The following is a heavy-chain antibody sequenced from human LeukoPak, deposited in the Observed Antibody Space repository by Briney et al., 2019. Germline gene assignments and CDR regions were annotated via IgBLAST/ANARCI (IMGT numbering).Heavy chain of an antibody. J-gene: IGHJ5*02. V-gene: IGHV4-34*01. D-gene: IGHD3-9*01. Sequence: SETLSLTCAVYGGSFSGYYWSWIRQPPGKGLEWIGEINHSGSTNYNPSLKSRVTISVDTSKNQFSLKLSSVTAADTAVYYCARAVLLRYFDWLASYNWFDPWGQGTLVTVSS. CDR2: INHSGST. CDR1: GGSFSGYY. CDR3: ARAVLLRYFDWLASYNWFDP.